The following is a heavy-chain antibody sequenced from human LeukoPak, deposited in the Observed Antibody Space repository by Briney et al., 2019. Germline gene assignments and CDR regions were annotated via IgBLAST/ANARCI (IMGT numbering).Heavy chain of an antibody. Sequence: PRGSLRLSCAASGFTFSSYWMSWVRQAPGKGLEWVANIKQDGSEKYYVDSVKGRFTISRDNAKNSLYLQMNSLRAEDTAVYYCARCWNPLDYYYYYMDVWGKGTTVTVSS. CDR2: IKQDGSEK. CDR3: ARCWNPLDYYYYYMDV. D-gene: IGHD1-1*01. J-gene: IGHJ6*03. CDR1: GFTFSSYW. V-gene: IGHV3-7*01.